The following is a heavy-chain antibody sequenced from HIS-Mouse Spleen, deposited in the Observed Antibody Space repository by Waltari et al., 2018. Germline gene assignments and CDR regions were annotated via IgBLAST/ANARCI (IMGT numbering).Heavy chain of an antibody. D-gene: IGHD7-27*01. V-gene: IGHV1-2*02. J-gene: IGHJ4*02. CDR1: GDTVTASY. Sequence: QVQLVQSGAAVKKSGASVKVLCKASGDTVTASYMHWVRQAPGQGLEWVGGMNRNSCGKNDAQKFQGRVTMTRDTSISTAYMELSRLRSDDTAVYYCARALGYYFDYWGQGTLVTVSS. CDR3: ARALGYYFDY. CDR2: MNRNSCGK.